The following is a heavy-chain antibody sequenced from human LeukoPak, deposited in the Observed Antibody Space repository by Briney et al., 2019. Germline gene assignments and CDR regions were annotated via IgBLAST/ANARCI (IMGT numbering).Heavy chain of an antibody. J-gene: IGHJ2*01. Sequence: GGSLRLSCAASGFTFRKGDVHGVRQARGKGVEWVAAICVTGDTYYADSVKGRFTISGEDAANSLYLQMPSLGAGDTALYYCTKEFCGSRAACAGGSYYDFWGRGALVTVSS. CDR1: GFTFRKGD. V-gene: IGHV3-13*01. CDR2: ICVTGDT. D-gene: IGHD2-15*01. CDR3: TKEFCGSRAACAGGSYYDF.